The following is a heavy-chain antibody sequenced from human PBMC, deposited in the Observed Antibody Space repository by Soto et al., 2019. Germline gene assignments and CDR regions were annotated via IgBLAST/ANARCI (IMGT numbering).Heavy chain of an antibody. J-gene: IGHJ6*02. CDR2: IFSNDEK. Sequence: QVTLKESGPVLVKPTETLTLTCTVSGFSLSNARMGVSWIRQPPGKALEWLAHIFSNDEKSYSTSLKSRLTIXKXTXXSQVVLTMTNMDPVDTATYYCARRWGPYYYYGMDVWGQGTTVTVSS. CDR1: GFSLSNARMG. V-gene: IGHV2-26*01. D-gene: IGHD7-27*01. CDR3: ARRWGPYYYYGMDV.